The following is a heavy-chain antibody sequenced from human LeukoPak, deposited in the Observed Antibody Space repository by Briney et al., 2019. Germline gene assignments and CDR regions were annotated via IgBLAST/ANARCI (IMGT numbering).Heavy chain of an antibody. CDR2: IYPGDSDT. J-gene: IGHJ3*02. Sequence: LGESLKISCKGSGYSFTSYWIGWVRQMPGKGLEWMGIIYPGDSDTRYSPSFQGQVTISADKSISTAYLQWSSLKASDTAMYYCARLPTLRYYYDSSGPARGAFDIWGQGTMVTVSS. CDR3: ARLPTLRYYYDSSGPARGAFDI. CDR1: GYSFTSYW. V-gene: IGHV5-51*01. D-gene: IGHD3-22*01.